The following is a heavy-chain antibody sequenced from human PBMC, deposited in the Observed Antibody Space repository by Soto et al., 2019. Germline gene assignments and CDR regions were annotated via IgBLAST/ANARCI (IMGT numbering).Heavy chain of an antibody. V-gene: IGHV4-61*08. CDR1: GDSISSGDYY. CDR3: ARRFGIAAGDY. CDR2: IYYSGNT. Sequence: SETLSLTCTVSGDSISSGDYYWSWIRQPPGKGLEWIGYIYYSGNTNYNPSLKSRFTISVDTSKNQFSLKLSSVTAADTAVYYCARRFGIAAGDYWGQGTLVTSPQ. J-gene: IGHJ4*02. D-gene: IGHD6-25*01.